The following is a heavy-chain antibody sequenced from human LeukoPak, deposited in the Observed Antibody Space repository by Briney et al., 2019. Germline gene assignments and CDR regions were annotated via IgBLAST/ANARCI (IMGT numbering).Heavy chain of an antibody. CDR2: IRFDGTNK. CDR3: GKGYCSGSCYNGLDY. V-gene: IGHV3-30*02. CDR1: GFTFSTYG. D-gene: IGHD2-15*01. J-gene: IGHJ4*02. Sequence: GGSLRLSCAASGFTFSTYGMHWVRQAPGKGLEWVAFIRFDGTNKYYADSVKGRFAISRDSSKNTLYLQMNSLRAEDTAVYYFGKGYCSGSCYNGLDYWAQGTLVTVSS.